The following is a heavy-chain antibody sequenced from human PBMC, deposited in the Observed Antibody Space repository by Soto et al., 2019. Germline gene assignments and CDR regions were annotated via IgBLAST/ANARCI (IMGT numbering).Heavy chain of an antibody. CDR1: GYTFASYY. V-gene: IGHV1-46*01. Sequence: GASVKVSCKASGYTFASYYMHWVRQAPGQGLEWMGIINPSGGSTSYAQKFQGRVTMTRDTSTSTVYMELSSLRSEDTAVYYCARDLRGQWLGPSAGMDVWGQGTTVTVSS. D-gene: IGHD6-19*01. CDR3: ARDLRGQWLGPSAGMDV. CDR2: INPSGGST. J-gene: IGHJ6*02.